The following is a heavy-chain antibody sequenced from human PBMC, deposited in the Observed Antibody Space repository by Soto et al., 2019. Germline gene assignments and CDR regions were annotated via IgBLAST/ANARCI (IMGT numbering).Heavy chain of an antibody. CDR3: ARVVDFWSGDEHYFDY. D-gene: IGHD3-3*01. V-gene: IGHV1-69*05. J-gene: IGHJ4*02. Sequence: GASVKVSCKASGGTFSSYAMSWVRQAPGQGLERMGGIIPIFGTTNYAQKLQGRVTMTTDKSTSTAYMELRSLRSDDTAVYYCARVVDFWSGDEHYFDYWGQGTLVTVSS. CDR1: GGTFSSYA. CDR2: IIPIFGTT.